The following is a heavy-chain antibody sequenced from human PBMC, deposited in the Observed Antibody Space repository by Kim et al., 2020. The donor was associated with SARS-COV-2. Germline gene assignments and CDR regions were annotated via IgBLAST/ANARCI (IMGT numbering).Heavy chain of an antibody. D-gene: IGHD6-6*01. J-gene: IGHJ4*02. V-gene: IGHV5-10-1*01. CDR3: ARLLYSSSFSHDY. Sequence: YSPSFQGHVTISADTSISTAYRQWSSLKASDTAMYYCARLLYSSSFSHDYWGQGTLVTVSS.